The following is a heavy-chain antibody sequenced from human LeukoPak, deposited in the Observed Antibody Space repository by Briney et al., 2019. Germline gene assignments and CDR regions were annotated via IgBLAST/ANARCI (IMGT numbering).Heavy chain of an antibody. CDR3: ASPIRGGSYQFDY. V-gene: IGHV3-74*01. CDR1: GFTFSSYW. D-gene: IGHD1-26*01. Sequence: GGSLRLSCAASGFTFSSYWMHWVRQAPGKGLVWVSRINPDGSTTNYADSVKGRFTISRDNVKNALYLQMNSLRAEDTAVYYCASPIRGGSYQFDYWGQGTLVTVSS. J-gene: IGHJ4*02. CDR2: INPDGSTT.